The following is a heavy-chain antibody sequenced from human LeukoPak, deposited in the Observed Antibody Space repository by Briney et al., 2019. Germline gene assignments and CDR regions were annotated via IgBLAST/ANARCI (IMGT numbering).Heavy chain of an antibody. CDR1: GGSISSSSYY. J-gene: IGHJ3*02. CDR3: ARDSHAYFDAFDI. D-gene: IGHD2/OR15-2a*01. V-gene: IGHV4-39*07. Sequence: SETLSLTCTVSGGSISSSSYYWGWIRQPPGKGLEWIGSMYHSGSTYYNPSLKSRVTISVDTSKNQFSLKLSSVTAADTAVYFCARDSHAYFDAFDIWGQGTMVTVSS. CDR2: MYHSGST.